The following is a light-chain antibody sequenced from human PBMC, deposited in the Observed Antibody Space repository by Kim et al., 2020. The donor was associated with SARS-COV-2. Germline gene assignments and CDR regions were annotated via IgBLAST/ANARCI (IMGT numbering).Light chain of an antibody. J-gene: IGLJ2*01. Sequence: GQSITISCTGTSSDVGGYNFVSWYQQHPGKAPTLMIYDVTKRPSGVSNRFSGSKSGNTASLTISGLQAEDEANYYCSSYTTSSTVVFGGGTQLTVL. V-gene: IGLV2-14*03. CDR2: DVT. CDR3: SSYTTSSTVV. CDR1: SSDVGGYNF.